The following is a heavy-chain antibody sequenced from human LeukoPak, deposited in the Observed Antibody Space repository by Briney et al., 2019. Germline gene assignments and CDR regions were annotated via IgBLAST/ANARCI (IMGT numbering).Heavy chain of an antibody. V-gene: IGHV4-61*02. CDR2: IYTSGST. D-gene: IGHD3-22*01. CDR1: GASISSGSNY. J-gene: IGHJ6*03. Sequence: RASETLSLTCSVSGASISSGSNYWSWIRQPAGKGLEWIGRIYTSGSTYYNPSLKSRVTILLDTSKNQFSLKLNSVTAADTAVYYCAREHMGGFDSTGNYYSHYYMDVWGKGTPVTVSS. CDR3: AREHMGGFDSTGNYYSHYYMDV.